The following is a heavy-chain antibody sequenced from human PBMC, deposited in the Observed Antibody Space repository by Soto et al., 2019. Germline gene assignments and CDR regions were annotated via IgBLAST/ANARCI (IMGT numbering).Heavy chain of an antibody. CDR1: GFTINSTY. Sequence: EVQLVESGGGLIQPGGSLRLSCAVSGFTINSTYMSWVRQAPGKGLEWVSIIYRAGSTYYADSVKGRFTISRDNSKNTLYLQMNSLRAEDTAVYYCARDGGLAAAGTIDSWVQGTLVTVSS. CDR2: IYRAGST. CDR3: ARDGGLAAAGTIDS. D-gene: IGHD6-13*01. J-gene: IGHJ4*02. V-gene: IGHV3-53*01.